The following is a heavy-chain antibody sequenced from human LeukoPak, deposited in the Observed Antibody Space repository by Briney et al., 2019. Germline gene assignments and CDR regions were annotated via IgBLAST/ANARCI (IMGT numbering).Heavy chain of an antibody. Sequence: GGSLRLSCAASGFTFSRYAKSWVRQAPGKGLEWVSAISGSGTITYYADSVKGRFTISRDNSKDTLYLQMNSLRAEDTAIYFCAILTTHSSSSQFDYWGQGTLVTVSS. D-gene: IGHD6-6*01. V-gene: IGHV3-23*01. CDR1: GFTFSRYA. CDR3: AILTTHSSSSQFDY. CDR2: ISGSGTIT. J-gene: IGHJ4*02.